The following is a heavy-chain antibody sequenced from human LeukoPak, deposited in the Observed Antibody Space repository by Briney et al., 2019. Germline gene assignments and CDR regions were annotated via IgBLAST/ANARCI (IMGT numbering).Heavy chain of an antibody. D-gene: IGHD3-16*01. CDR3: ARGGWSLDL. Sequence: PSETLSLTCTVSGGSISPYYWSWIRTPPGKGLECIGYIYYSGSTNYSPSLKSRVTISVDTSKNQFSLKLSSVTAADTAVYYCARGGWSLDLWGRGTLVTVSS. V-gene: IGHV4-59*01. CDR2: IYYSGST. CDR1: GGSISPYY. J-gene: IGHJ2*01.